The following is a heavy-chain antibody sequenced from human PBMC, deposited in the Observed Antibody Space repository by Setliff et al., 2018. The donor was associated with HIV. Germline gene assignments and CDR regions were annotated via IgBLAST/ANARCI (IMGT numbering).Heavy chain of an antibody. CDR1: GYFLNMYG. Sequence: ASVKVSCKAYGYFLNMYGMSWVRQAPGRGLEWMGWTSAYNGHTDYMQKFQGRVTLTTDTSTSTAYMELRSLRSDDTAVYYCAGSGYCSGGSCFDYWGQGTLVTVSS. J-gene: IGHJ4*02. CDR3: AGSGYCSGGSCFDY. D-gene: IGHD2-15*01. CDR2: TSAYNGHT. V-gene: IGHV1-18*01.